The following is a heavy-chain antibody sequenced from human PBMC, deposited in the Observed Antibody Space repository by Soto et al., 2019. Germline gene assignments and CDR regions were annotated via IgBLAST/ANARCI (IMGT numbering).Heavy chain of an antibody. J-gene: IGHJ5*02. D-gene: IGHD6-13*01. CDR1: GYSISSGYY. CDR3: ARDPPEYSSSWIRFDP. Sequence: SETLSLTCAVSGYSISSGYYWGWIRQPPGKGLEWIGSIYHSGSTYYNPSLKSRVTISVDTSKNQFSLKLSSVTAADTAVYYCARDPPEYSSSWIRFDPWGQGTLVTV. CDR2: IYHSGST. V-gene: IGHV4-38-2*02.